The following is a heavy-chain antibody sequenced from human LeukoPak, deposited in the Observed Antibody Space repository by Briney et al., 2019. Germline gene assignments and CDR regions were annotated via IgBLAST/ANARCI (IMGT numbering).Heavy chain of an antibody. CDR3: ARDSAGNDY. Sequence: GGSLRLSCVASGLTFNEYSMNWVRQAPGKGLEWVANIKQDGSEKYYVDSVKGRFTISRDNAKNSLYLQMNSLRAEDTAMYYCARDSAGNDYWGQGTLVTVSS. J-gene: IGHJ4*02. V-gene: IGHV3-7*01. D-gene: IGHD6-13*01. CDR1: GLTFNEYS. CDR2: IKQDGSEK.